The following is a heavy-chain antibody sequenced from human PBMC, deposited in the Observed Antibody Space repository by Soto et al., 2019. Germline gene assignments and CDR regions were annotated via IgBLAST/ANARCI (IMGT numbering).Heavy chain of an antibody. Sequence: QVHLQESGPGLVKPSETLSLTCTVSGGSISGYYWSWIRQPPGKGLEWIGFIFYTGSTNYNPSLKSRVTISVNTSKNQFSLKLNSVTAADTAVYYCATIPAATPYCFDYWGQGALVTVSS. CDR3: ATIPAATPYCFDY. CDR1: GGSISGYY. CDR2: IFYTGST. J-gene: IGHJ4*02. V-gene: IGHV4-59*08. D-gene: IGHD2-15*01.